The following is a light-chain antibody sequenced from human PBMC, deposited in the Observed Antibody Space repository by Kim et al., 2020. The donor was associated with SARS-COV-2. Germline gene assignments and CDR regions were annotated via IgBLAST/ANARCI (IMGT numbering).Light chain of an antibody. J-gene: IGKJ1*01. V-gene: IGKV3-20*01. CDR1: QSFSTNY. CDR3: QQFHILPWT. CDR2: GAS. Sequence: EVVLTQSPATLSLSPGDTATLSCKASQSFSTNYLAWYQQRPGQAPRLLIYGASNRATGIPDRFSGSGSGTDFSLTISRLEPEDFAVYFCQQFHILPWTFGRGTKLEI.